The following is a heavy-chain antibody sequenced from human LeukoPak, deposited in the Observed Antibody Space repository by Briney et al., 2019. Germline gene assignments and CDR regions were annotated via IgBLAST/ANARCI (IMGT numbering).Heavy chain of an antibody. CDR2: LYSGGIT. J-gene: IGHJ4*02. CDR1: GFNVSHNC. V-gene: IGHV3-53*01. CDR3: ARDHPHIAAAGTSYYFDY. D-gene: IGHD6-13*01. Sequence: GGSLRLSCAVSGFNVSHNCMSWVRQPPGKGLECVAVLYSGGITSYAESVKGRFTISRDSPKNTLHLQMNSLRADNTAVYYCARDHPHIAAAGTSYYFDYWGQGTLVTVSS.